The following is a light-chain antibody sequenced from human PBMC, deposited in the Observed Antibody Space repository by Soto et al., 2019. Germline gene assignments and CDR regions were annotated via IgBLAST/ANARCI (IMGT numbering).Light chain of an antibody. CDR2: GNT. CDR1: SSNIGAGYD. Sequence: QSVLTQPPSVSGAPGPRVTISCTWSSSNIGAGYDVHWYQQLPGRAPKLLIYGNTNRPSGVPDRFSGSKSGTSASLAITGLQAEDEADYYCLSFDSSLSVVFGGGTKVTVL. V-gene: IGLV1-40*01. J-gene: IGLJ2*01. CDR3: LSFDSSLSVV.